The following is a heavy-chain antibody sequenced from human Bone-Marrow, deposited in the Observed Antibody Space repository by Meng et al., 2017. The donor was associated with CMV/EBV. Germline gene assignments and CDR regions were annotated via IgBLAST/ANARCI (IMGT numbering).Heavy chain of an antibody. J-gene: IGHJ4*02. CDR3: AKDREDIAAASDGFDY. V-gene: IGHV3-30-3*01. D-gene: IGHD6-13*01. CDR1: GFTFSSYA. CDR2: ISYDGSNK. Sequence: GESLKISCAASGFTFSSYAMHWVRQAPGKGLEWVAVISYDGSNKYYADSVKGRFTISRDNSKNTLYLQMNSLRAEDTAVYYCAKDREDIAAASDGFDYWGQGTLVTVSS.